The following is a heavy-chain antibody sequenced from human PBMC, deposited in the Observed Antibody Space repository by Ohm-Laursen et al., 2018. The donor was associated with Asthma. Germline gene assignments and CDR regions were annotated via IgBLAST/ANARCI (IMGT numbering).Heavy chain of an antibody. J-gene: IGHJ3*02. D-gene: IGHD5-18*01. V-gene: IGHV4-31*11. CDR1: GASITSAPYY. CDR2: IYYIGST. CDR3: AREVDTPTDTDAFDI. Sequence: TLSLTCAVSGASITSAPYYWNWIRQHPGKGLEWIAYIYYIGSTFYNPSLESRATISRDTSRNQFSLKLTSVTAADTAVYYCAREVDTPTDTDAFDIWGQGTMVTVSS.